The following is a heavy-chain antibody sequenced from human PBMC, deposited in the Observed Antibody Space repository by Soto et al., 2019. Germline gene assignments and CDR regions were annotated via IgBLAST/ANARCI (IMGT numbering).Heavy chain of an antibody. CDR3: AHSSARPAHYYYYYGMDV. V-gene: IGHV2-5*01. D-gene: IGHD6-6*01. Sequence: QITLKESGPTLVKPTQTLTLTCTFSGFSLSTSGVGVGWIRQPPGKALEWLALIYWNDDKRYSPSLKSRLTITKDTSKNQLVLTMTNMDPVDTATYYCAHSSARPAHYYYYYGMDVWGQGTTVTVSS. CDR1: GFSLSTSGVG. CDR2: IYWNDDK. J-gene: IGHJ6*02.